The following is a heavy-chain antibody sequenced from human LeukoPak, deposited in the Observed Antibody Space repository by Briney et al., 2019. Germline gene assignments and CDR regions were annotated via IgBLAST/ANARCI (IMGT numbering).Heavy chain of an antibody. V-gene: IGHV4-4*02. D-gene: IGHD7-27*01. CDR2: IYHSGST. CDR3: ATGDYNWFDP. J-gene: IGHJ5*02. Sequence: SETLSLTFAVSGGSISSYNWWSWVRQPPGKGLEWIGEIYHSGSTNYNPSLKSRVTISIDKSNHQFSLKLISVTAADTAVYYCATGDYNWFDPWGQGTLVTVSS. CDR1: GGSISSYNW.